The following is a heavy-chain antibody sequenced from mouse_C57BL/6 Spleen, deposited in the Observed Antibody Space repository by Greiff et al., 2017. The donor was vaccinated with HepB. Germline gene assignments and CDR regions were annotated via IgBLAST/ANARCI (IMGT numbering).Heavy chain of an antibody. CDR3: TIRGYYAMDY. CDR1: GFNIKDDY. J-gene: IGHJ4*01. CDR2: IDPENGDT. V-gene: IGHV14-4*01. Sequence: EVQLQESGAELVRPGASVKLSCTASGFNIKDDYMHWVKQRPEQGLEWIGWIDPENGDTEYASKFQGKATITADTSSNTAYLQLSSLTSEDTAVYYCTIRGYYAMDYWGQGTSVTVSS.